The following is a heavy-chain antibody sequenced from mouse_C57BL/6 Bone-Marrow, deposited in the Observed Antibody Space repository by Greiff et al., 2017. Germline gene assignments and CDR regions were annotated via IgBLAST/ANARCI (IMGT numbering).Heavy chain of an antibody. Sequence: VQLQQSGAELVKPGASVKISCKASGYAFSSYWLNWLKQRPGKGLEWIGQIYPGDGDTNYNGKFKGKATLTADKTSSTAYMQLSSLTSEDSAVYFCARSYYYAMDYWGQGTSVTVSS. J-gene: IGHJ4*01. V-gene: IGHV1-80*01. CDR1: GYAFSSYW. CDR3: ARSYYYAMDY. CDR2: IYPGDGDT.